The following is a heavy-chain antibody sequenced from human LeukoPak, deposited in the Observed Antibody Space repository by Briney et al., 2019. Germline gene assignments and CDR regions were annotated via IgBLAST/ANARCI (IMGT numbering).Heavy chain of an antibody. D-gene: IGHD6-6*01. CDR2: IKQDGSEK. CDR1: RFTFSTYW. J-gene: IGHJ4*02. CDR3: ARDGVFRSSASDY. V-gene: IGHV3-7*01. Sequence: GGSLRLSCAASRFTFSTYWMSWVRQAPGKGLEWVANIKQDGSEKYYVDSVKGRFTISRDNAKNSLYLQMNSLRAEDTAVYYCARDGVFRSSASDYWGQGTLVTVPS.